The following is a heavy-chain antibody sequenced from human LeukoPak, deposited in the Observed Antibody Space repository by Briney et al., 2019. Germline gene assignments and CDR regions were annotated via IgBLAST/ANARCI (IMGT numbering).Heavy chain of an antibody. J-gene: IGHJ4*02. CDR3: AKDRYSSSWYGNYYFDY. CDR1: GFTFRSYA. V-gene: IGHV3-23*01. D-gene: IGHD6-13*01. CDR2: ISGSGGST. Sequence: GGSLRLSCAASGFTFRSYAMSWVRQAPGKGLEWVSAISGSGGSTYYADSVKGRFTISRDNSKNTLYLQMNSLRAEDTAVYYCAKDRYSSSWYGNYYFDYWGQGTLVTVSS.